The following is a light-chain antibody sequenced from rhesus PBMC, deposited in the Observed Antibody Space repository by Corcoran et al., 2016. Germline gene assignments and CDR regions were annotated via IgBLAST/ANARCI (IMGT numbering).Light chain of an antibody. Sequence: DIQMTQSPSSLSASVGDTVTITCRASQSISSWLDWYQQKPGKAPKLLSYKASRLQSGVPSRFSGSGYGTDFTLTISSLQPEDFATYYCLQYSSSPPSFGQGTKVEIK. CDR3: LQYSSSPPS. V-gene: IGKV1-22*01. CDR2: KAS. J-gene: IGKJ2*01. CDR1: QSISSW.